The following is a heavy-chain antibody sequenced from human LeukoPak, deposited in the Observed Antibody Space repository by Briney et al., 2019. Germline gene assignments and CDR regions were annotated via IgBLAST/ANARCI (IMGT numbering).Heavy chain of an antibody. CDR1: GYTFTGYY. CDR3: ARTAVRYSSSPGGY. Sequence: ASVKVSCKASGYTFTGYYMHWVRQAPGQGLEWLGWINPNSGGTNYAQKFQGRVTMTRVTSISTAYIELSRLRSDDTAVYYCARTAVRYSSSPGGYWGQGTPVTVSS. J-gene: IGHJ4*02. CDR2: INPNSGGT. V-gene: IGHV1-2*02. D-gene: IGHD6-6*01.